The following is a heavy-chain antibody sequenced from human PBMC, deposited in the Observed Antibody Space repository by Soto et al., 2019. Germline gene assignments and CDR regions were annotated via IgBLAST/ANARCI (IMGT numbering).Heavy chain of an antibody. D-gene: IGHD1-1*01. J-gene: IGHJ2*01. V-gene: IGHV3-23*01. CDR2: IHGGGGAT. CDR3: AKFEGHPLEYWYLDF. CDR1: GFPFSAYA. Sequence: EVQLLESGGGWVQLGGSLRLSCAASGFPFSAYAMGWVRQAPGKGLEWVSTIHGGGGATHYADSVKGRFTISRDDSKNTLYAQMNSLRAEDTAVYYCAKFEGHPLEYWYLDFWGRGTLVTVSS.